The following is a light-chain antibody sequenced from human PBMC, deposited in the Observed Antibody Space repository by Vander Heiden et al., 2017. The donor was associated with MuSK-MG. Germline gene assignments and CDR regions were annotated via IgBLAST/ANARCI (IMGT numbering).Light chain of an antibody. J-gene: IGKJ1*01. CDR1: QGIAKW. CDR3: QQGNSFPPWT. CDR2: AAS. V-gene: IGKV1-12*01. Sequence: DIQMTQSPSSVSASVGDRVTITCRAGQGIAKWLAWYQQKPGEAPNLLIFAASTLQSGVPPRFSGSGSGTEFTLTISNRQPEDFATYYCQQGNSFPPWTFGQGTKVEV.